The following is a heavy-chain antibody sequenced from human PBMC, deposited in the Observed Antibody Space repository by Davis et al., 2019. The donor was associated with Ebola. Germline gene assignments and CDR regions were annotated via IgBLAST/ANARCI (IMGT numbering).Heavy chain of an antibody. D-gene: IGHD2-2*02. CDR1: GFTFSSYW. Sequence: GESLKISCAASGFTFSSYWMSWVRQAPGKGLEWMANIKQDGSAKYYVDSVKGRFTISRDNTKNSLYLQMNSLRAEDTAVYYCARDLYLGSWNYYGMDVWGQGTTVTVSS. CDR3: ARDLYLGSWNYYGMDV. V-gene: IGHV3-7*01. J-gene: IGHJ6*02. CDR2: IKQDGSAK.